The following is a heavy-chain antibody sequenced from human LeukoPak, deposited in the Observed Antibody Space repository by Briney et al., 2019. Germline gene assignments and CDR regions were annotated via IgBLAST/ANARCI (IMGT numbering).Heavy chain of an antibody. CDR3: ARDLATADHEAFDI. CDR2: ISYDGSNK. J-gene: IGHJ3*02. CDR1: GFTFSSYA. Sequence: PGRSLRLSCAASGFTFSSYAMHWVRQAPGKGLEWVAVISYDGSNKYYADSVKGRFTISRDNSKNTLYLQMNSLRAEDTAVYYCARDLATADHEAFDIWGQGTMVTVSS. D-gene: IGHD5-12*01. V-gene: IGHV3-30*04.